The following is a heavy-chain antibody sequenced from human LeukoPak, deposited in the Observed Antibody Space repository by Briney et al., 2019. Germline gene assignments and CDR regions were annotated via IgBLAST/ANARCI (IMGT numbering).Heavy chain of an antibody. CDR3: ARDSNYDILTGYNDAFDL. Sequence: HPGGSLRLSCAASGFTVSRNYMSWVRQAPGKGLEWVSLIYSGGTTYYADSVKGRFTISRDSSKNTLYLQMNSLRADDTAVYYCARDSNYDILTGYNDAFDLWGQGTMVTVSS. CDR1: GFTVSRNY. D-gene: IGHD3-9*01. CDR2: IYSGGTT. V-gene: IGHV3-53*01. J-gene: IGHJ3*01.